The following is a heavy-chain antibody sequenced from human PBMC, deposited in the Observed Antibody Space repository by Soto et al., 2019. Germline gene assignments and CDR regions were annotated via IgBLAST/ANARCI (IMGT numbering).Heavy chain of an antibody. CDR2: MNPNSGNT. D-gene: IGHD6-13*01. CDR3: ARGGGSSSSFDYYYYMDV. CDR1: GYTFTSYD. J-gene: IGHJ6*03. V-gene: IGHV1-8*01. Sequence: GASVKVSCKASGYTFTSYDINWVRQATGQGLEWMGWMNPNSGNTGYAQKFQGRVTMTRNTSISTAYMELSSLRSEDTAVYYCARGGGSSSSFDYYYYMDVWGKGTTVTVSS.